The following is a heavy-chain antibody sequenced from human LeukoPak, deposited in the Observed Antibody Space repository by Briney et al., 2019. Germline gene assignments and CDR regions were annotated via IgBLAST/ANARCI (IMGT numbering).Heavy chain of an antibody. J-gene: IGHJ6*03. Sequence: SETLSLTCTVSGGFISSYYWSWIRQPPGKGLEWIGYIYYSGSTNYNPSLKSRVTISVDTSKNQFSLKLSSVTAADTAVYYCAGSSWPYYYYYMDVWGKGTTVTVSS. D-gene: IGHD6-13*01. CDR3: AGSSWPYYYYYMDV. CDR1: GGFISSYY. V-gene: IGHV4-59*01. CDR2: IYYSGST.